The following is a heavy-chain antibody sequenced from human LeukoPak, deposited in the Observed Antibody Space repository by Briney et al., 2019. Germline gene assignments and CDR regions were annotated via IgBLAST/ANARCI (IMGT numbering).Heavy chain of an antibody. J-gene: IGHJ4*02. CDR2: VSDDGDKT. CDR3: AGRTYYFDY. Sequence: PGGSLRLSRVASGFNFRNYGMNWVRQAPGKGLEWVAAVSDDGDKTYYGDSVKGRFTVSRDNSKNTLYLQMSSLRAEDTAVYYCAGRTYYFDYWGQGTLVTVSS. V-gene: IGHV3-23*01. CDR1: GFNFRNYG. D-gene: IGHD3-16*01.